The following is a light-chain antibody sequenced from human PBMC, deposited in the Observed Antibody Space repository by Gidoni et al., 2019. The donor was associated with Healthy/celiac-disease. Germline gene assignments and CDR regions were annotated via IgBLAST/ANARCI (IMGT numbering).Light chain of an antibody. CDR2: GNS. V-gene: IGLV1-40*01. Sequence: QSVLTQPPSVSGAPGQSVTISCTGSSSNIGAGYDVHWYQQLPGTAPKLLSYGNSNRPSGVPDRFSGSKSGTSASLAITGLQAEDEADYYCQSYDSSLSAHVVFGGGTKLTVL. J-gene: IGLJ2*01. CDR3: QSYDSSLSAHVV. CDR1: SSNIGAGYD.